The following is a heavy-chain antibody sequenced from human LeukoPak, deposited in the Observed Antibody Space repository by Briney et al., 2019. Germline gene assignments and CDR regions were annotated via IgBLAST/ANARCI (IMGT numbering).Heavy chain of an antibody. D-gene: IGHD2-2*01. CDR1: GGSISSGSYY. CDR2: IYTSGST. J-gene: IGHJ4*02. Sequence: SETLSLTCTVSGGSISSGSYYWSWIRPPAGKGLEWIGRIYTSGSTNYNPSLKSRVTISVDTSKNQFSLKLSSVTAADTAVYYCAREYCSSTSCYAYPDYWGQGTLVTVSS. CDR3: AREYCSSTSCYAYPDY. V-gene: IGHV4-61*02.